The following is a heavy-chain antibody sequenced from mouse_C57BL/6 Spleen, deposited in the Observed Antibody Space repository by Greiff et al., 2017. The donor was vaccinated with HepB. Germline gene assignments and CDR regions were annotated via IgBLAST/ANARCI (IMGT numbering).Heavy chain of an antibody. CDR3: AGWGGRYYAMDY. CDR1: GYTFTDYN. J-gene: IGHJ4*01. Sequence: VQLKESGPELVKPGASVKIPCKASGYTFTDYNMDWVKQSHGKSLEWIGDINPNNGGTIYNQKFKGKATLTVDKSSSTAYMELRSLTSEDTAVYYCAGWGGRYYAMDYWGQGTSVTVSS. V-gene: IGHV1-18*01. CDR2: INPNNGGT. D-gene: IGHD1-1*01.